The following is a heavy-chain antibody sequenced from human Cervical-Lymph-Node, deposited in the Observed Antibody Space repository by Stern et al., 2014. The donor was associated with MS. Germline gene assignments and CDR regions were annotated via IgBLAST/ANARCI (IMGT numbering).Heavy chain of an antibody. V-gene: IGHV1-8*01. D-gene: IGHD3-10*01. CDR2: MNPNSSNK. CDR1: GYTFTNYN. CDR3: ARVRFYGSGIYYALGDGMDV. Sequence: QVQLVQSGAEVKKPGASVKVSCKASGYTFTNYNIDWVRPATGQGLAWMGWMNPNSSNKGYAQRFQGRVTMTRDTFTSTAYMELSSLKAEDTAVYYCARVRFYGSGIYYALGDGMDVWGQGTTVTVSS. J-gene: IGHJ6*02.